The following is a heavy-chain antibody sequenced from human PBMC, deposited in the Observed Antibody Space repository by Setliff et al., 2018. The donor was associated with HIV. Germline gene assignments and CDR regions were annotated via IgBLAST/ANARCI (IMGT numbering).Heavy chain of an antibody. J-gene: IGHJ4*02. Sequence: GGSLRLSCVVSGFTFTNAWMNWVRQAPGKGLEWLGRIRTKTDGGTADYAAPVKGRFTISRDDSQNTLYLQMNSLKTEDTAVYYCTRVLLWLGEPPDYWGQGTLV. CDR1: GFTFTNAW. CDR2: IRTKTDGGTA. CDR3: TRVLLWLGEPPDY. V-gene: IGHV3-15*07. D-gene: IGHD3-10*01.